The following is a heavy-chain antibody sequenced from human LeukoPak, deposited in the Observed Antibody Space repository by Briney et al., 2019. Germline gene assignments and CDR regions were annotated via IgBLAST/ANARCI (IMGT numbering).Heavy chain of an antibody. CDR3: VRHYYDSGTAKGYFQH. D-gene: IGHD3-10*01. V-gene: IGHV4-59*01. CDR2: IYYTRST. CDR1: GGSLSSYY. Sequence: SETLSLTCAVSGGSLSSYYWSRIRQPPAAGPEWIGYIYYTRSTNYNPSLKSRVTISLVPSTNQFSLNLNSLTTADTAVYYCVRHYYDSGTAKGYFQHWGQGTLVTVSS. J-gene: IGHJ1*01.